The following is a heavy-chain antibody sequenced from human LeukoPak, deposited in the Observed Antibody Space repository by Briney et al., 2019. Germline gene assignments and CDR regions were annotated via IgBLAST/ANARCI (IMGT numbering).Heavy chain of an antibody. J-gene: IGHJ3*02. Sequence: ASVKVSCKASGYTFTGYYMHWVRQAPGQGLEWMGWINPNSGGTNYAQKFQGRVTMTRDTSISTVYMELSRLTSDDTAVYYCARDYYDSSGREAFDIWGQGTMVTVSS. V-gene: IGHV1-2*02. CDR3: ARDYYDSSGREAFDI. CDR2: INPNSGGT. CDR1: GYTFTGYY. D-gene: IGHD3-22*01.